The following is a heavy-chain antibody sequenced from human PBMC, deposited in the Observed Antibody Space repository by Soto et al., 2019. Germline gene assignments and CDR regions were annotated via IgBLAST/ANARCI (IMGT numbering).Heavy chain of an antibody. CDR2: MNPDGSQE. CDR1: GFAFSTYW. V-gene: IGHV3-7*03. D-gene: IGHD1-26*01. CDR3: ASGGWETPI. J-gene: IGHJ4*02. Sequence: WGSLRLSCAASGFAFSTYWMILFRQAPCQGLEWVATMNPDGSQEYYVDSVKGRFTVSRDNAKKSLYLQMNSLRDEDTAVYYCASGGWETPIWGQGTPVTVSS.